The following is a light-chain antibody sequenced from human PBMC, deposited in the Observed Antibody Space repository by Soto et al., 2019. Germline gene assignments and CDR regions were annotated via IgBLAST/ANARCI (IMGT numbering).Light chain of an antibody. CDR3: GTWDSSLSAGEV. V-gene: IGLV1-51*02. CDR2: ENN. J-gene: IGLJ1*01. CDR1: SSNIGNNY. Sequence: QSVLTQPPSVSAAPGQKVTISCSGSSSNIGNNYVSWYQQPPGTAPKLLIYENNKRPSGIPDRFSGSKSGTSATLGITGLQTGDEADYYCGTWDSSLSAGEVFGTGTKVTVL.